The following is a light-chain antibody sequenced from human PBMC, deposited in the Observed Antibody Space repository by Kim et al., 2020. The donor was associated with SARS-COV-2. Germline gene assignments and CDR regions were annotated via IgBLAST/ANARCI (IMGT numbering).Light chain of an antibody. J-gene: IGKJ1*01. CDR1: QSIGGW. V-gene: IGKV1-5*03. Sequence: ASVGDTVTITCRASQSIGGWLAWYQQKSGKAPKLLSSKASNLEGGVPSRCSGSGSGTEFTLTISSLQPDDFATYYCQQYNSYSKMFGQGTKVDIK. CDR2: KAS. CDR3: QQYNSYSKM.